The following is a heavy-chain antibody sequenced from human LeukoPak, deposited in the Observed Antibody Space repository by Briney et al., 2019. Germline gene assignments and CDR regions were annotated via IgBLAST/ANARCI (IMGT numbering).Heavy chain of an antibody. CDR2: LNPNSGAT. J-gene: IGHJ4*02. V-gene: IGHV1-2*02. Sequence: GASVKVSCKTSGYTFTGYYMHWVRQAPGQGLERMGWLNPNSGATEYAQNFQGRVTMTRATSISTAYMELSGLRSDDTAVYYCARDDASNWSSDFDFWGQGTLVTVSS. CDR3: ARDDASNWSSDFDF. CDR1: GYTFTGYY. D-gene: IGHD6-13*01.